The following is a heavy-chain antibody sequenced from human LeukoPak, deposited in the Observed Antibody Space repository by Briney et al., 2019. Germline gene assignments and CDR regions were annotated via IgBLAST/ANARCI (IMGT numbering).Heavy chain of an antibody. CDR3: ARRGSITMVRGVSWFDP. CDR1: GGSISSYY. V-gene: IGHV4-59*08. CDR2: IYYSGST. D-gene: IGHD3-10*01. J-gene: IGHJ5*02. Sequence: SETLSLTCTVSGGSISSYYWSWIRQPPGKGLEWIGYIYYSGSTNYNPSLKSRVIISVDTSKNQFSLKLSSVTAADTAVYYCARRGSITMVRGVSWFDPWGQGTLVTVSS.